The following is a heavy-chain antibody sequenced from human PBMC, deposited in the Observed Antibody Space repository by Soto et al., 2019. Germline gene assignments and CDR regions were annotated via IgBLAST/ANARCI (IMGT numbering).Heavy chain of an antibody. J-gene: IGHJ6*02. V-gene: IGHV1-18*01. CDR2: ISAYNGNT. D-gene: IGHD6-19*01. CDR3: ARDRQWLVRGYHYYYGMDV. CDR1: GYTFTSYG. Sequence: ASVKVSCKASGYTFTSYGISWVRQAPRQGLEWMGWISAYNGNTNYAQQLQGRVTMTTDTSTSTAYMELRSLRSDDTAVYYCARDRQWLVRGYHYYYGMDVWGQGSTVTVSS.